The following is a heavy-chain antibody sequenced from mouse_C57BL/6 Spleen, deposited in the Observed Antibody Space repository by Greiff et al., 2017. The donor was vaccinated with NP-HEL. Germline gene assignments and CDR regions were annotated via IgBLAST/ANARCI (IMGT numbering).Heavy chain of an antibody. CDR3: ARQGDDYEDAMDY. V-gene: IGHV1-81*01. CDR2: IYPRSGNT. D-gene: IGHD2-4*01. CDR1: GYTFTSYG. J-gene: IGHJ4*01. Sequence: QVQLQQSGAELARPGASVKLSCKASGYTFTSYGISWVKQRTGQGLEWIGEIYPRSGNTYYNEKFKGKATLTADKSSSTAYMELRSLTSEDSAVYFCARQGDDYEDAMDYWGQGTSVTVSS.